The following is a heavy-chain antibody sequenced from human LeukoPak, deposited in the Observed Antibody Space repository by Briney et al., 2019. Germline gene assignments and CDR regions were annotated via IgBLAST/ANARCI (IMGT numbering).Heavy chain of an antibody. CDR2: IIPIFGTA. CDR3: ARERSGGDYFDY. J-gene: IGHJ4*02. Sequence: SVTVSCKASGGTFSSYAISWVRQAPGQGLEWMGGIIPIFGTANYAQKFQGRVTITADESTSTAYMELSSLRSEDTAVYYCARERSGGDYFDYWGQGTLVTVSS. CDR1: GGTFSSYA. V-gene: IGHV1-69*13. D-gene: IGHD3-10*01.